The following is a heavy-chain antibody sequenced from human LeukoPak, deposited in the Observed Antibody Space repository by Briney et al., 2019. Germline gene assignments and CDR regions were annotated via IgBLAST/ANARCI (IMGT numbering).Heavy chain of an antibody. J-gene: IGHJ5*02. CDR3: ARDPGGRNWFDP. CDR1: GGSISSGGYY. V-gene: IGHV4-31*03. D-gene: IGHD3-10*01. Sequence: SETLSLTCTVSGGSISSGGYYWSWIRQHPGTGLEWIGYIYYSGSTYYNPSLKSRITISVDTSKNQFSLKLSSVTAADTAVYYCARDPGGRNWFDPWGQGALVTVSS. CDR2: IYYSGST.